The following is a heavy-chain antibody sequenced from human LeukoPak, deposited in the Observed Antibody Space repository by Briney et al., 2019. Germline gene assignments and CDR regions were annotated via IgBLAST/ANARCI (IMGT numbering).Heavy chain of an antibody. Sequence: PSETLSLTCAVSGYSISSGYYWGWIRGPPGKGLEWIGSIYHSGSTYYNPSLKSRVTISVDTSKNHFSLKLSSVTAADTAVYYCARGGRYYYDSSGYYLLWGQGTLVTVSS. CDR1: GYSISSGYY. V-gene: IGHV4-38-2*01. CDR3: ARGGRYYYDSSGYYLL. J-gene: IGHJ4*02. CDR2: IYHSGST. D-gene: IGHD3-22*01.